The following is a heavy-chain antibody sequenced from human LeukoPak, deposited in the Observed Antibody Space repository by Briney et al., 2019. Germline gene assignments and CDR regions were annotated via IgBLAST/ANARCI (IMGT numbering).Heavy chain of an antibody. CDR3: ARQQLVRENDY. D-gene: IGHD6-13*01. Sequence: PSETLSLTCAVYVGSFSGYYWSWIRQPPGKGLEWIGEINHSGSTNYNPSLKSRVTMSVDTSKNQFSLKLSSVTAADTAVYYCARQQLVRENDYWGQGTLVTVSS. J-gene: IGHJ4*02. CDR1: VGSFSGYY. V-gene: IGHV4-34*01. CDR2: INHSGST.